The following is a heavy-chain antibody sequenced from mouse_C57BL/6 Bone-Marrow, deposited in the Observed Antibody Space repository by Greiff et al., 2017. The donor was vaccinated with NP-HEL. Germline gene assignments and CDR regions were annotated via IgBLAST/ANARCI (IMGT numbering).Heavy chain of an antibody. Sequence: QVQLQQSGAELVRPGASVKLSCKASGYTFTDYYINWVKQRPGQGLEWIARIYPGSGNTYYNEKFKGKATLTAEKSSSTAYMQLSSLTSEDSAVYFCAREAGLDYWGQGTTLTVSS. CDR2: IYPGSGNT. CDR1: GYTFTDYY. CDR3: AREAGLDY. V-gene: IGHV1-76*01. J-gene: IGHJ2*01. D-gene: IGHD3-3*01.